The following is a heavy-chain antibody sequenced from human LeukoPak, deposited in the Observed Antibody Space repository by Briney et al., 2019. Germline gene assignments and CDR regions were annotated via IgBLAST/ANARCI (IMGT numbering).Heavy chain of an antibody. CDR2: ISYSGNT. V-gene: IGHV4-59*01. CDR3: ARRRDYVWGSYRYAFDI. Sequence: SETLSLTCTVSGGSISTYYWSWIRQPPGKGLEWIGYISYSGNTNYNPSLKSRVTMSVDTSKNQFSPKLSSVTAADTAVYYCARRRDYVWGSYRYAFDIWGQGTMVTVSS. CDR1: GGSISTYY. D-gene: IGHD3-16*02. J-gene: IGHJ3*02.